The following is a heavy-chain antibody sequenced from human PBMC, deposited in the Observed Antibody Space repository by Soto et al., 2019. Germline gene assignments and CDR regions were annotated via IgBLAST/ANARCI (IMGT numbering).Heavy chain of an antibody. V-gene: IGHV1-18*01. CDR3: ARLRTLGYCSSTSCYAGWFDP. CDR2: ISAYNGNT. Sequence: ASVKVSCKASGYTFTSYGISWVRQAPGQGLEWMGWISAYNGNTNYAQKLQGRVTMTTDTSTSTAYMELRSLRSDDTAVYYCARLRTLGYCSSTSCYAGWFDPWGQGTLVTVSS. J-gene: IGHJ5*02. CDR1: GYTFTSYG. D-gene: IGHD2-2*01.